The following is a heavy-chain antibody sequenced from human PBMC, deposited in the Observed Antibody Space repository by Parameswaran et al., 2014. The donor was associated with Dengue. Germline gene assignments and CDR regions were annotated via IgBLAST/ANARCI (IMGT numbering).Heavy chain of an antibody. V-gene: IGHV4-34*01. CDR1: GGSFSGYY. CDR2: INHSGNT. J-gene: IGHJ5*02. D-gene: IGHD2-2*01. CDR3: ARNDYCSSTSCYEKGWFGP. Sequence: ASETLSLTCAVFGGSFSGYYWSWIRQPPGKGLEWIGEINHSGNTNYNPSLKSRVTISVDTSKNQFSLKLSSVTAADTAVYYCARNDYCSSTSCYEKGWFGPWGQGTLVTVSS.